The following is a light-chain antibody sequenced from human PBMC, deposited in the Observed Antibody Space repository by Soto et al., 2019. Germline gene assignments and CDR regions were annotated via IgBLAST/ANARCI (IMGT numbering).Light chain of an antibody. V-gene: IGKV1-5*01. J-gene: IGKJ1*01. CDR2: DAS. CDR3: QQYNSHSKT. CDR1: HSISTW. Sequence: DIQMTQSPSTLSASVGDSLTITCLAIHSISTWLAWYQQKPGKAPNLLIYDASSLASGVPSRFSGSGSGTEFTLTISSLQPDDFETFYCQQYNSHSKTFGQGTKVDIK.